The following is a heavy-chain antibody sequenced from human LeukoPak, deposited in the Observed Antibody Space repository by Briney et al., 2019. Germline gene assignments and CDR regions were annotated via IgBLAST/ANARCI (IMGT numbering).Heavy chain of an antibody. D-gene: IGHD6-13*01. CDR3: ARDRVGQQLVGRNYYYYYMDV. V-gene: IGHV4-4*07. CDR2: IYTSGST. J-gene: IGHJ6*03. Sequence: SETLALTCTVSGGSISSYYWSWMRQPAGKGLEWIGRIYTSGSTNYNPSLKSRVTISVDTSKNQFFLKLSSVTAADTAVYYCARDRVGQQLVGRNYYYYYMDVWGKGTTVTISS. CDR1: GGSISSYY.